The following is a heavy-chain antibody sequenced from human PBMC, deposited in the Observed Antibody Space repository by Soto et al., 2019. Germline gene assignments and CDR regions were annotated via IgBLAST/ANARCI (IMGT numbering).Heavy chain of an antibody. J-gene: IGHJ6*02. V-gene: IGHV1-8*01. CDR3: ARWPDGYYDSGIDV. CDR1: GYTFTSYD. Sequence: QVQLVQSGAEVKKPGASVKVSCKASGYTFTSYDINWVRQATGQGLEWMGWMNPNSGNTGYAQKFQGRVTMTRNTSISTAYMELSSLRSEDTAVDYCARWPDGYYDSGIDVWGQGTTVTVSS. CDR2: MNPNSGNT.